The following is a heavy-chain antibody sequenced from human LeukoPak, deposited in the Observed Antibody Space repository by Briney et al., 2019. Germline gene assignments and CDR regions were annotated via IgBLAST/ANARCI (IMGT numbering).Heavy chain of an antibody. CDR1: GGTISSYY. CDR3: AREGYNLSRSSQYYYYYMDV. V-gene: IGHV4-59*01. Sequence: KPSETLSLTCTVSGGTISSYYWSWIRQPLGKGLEWIGYLYYSGTTNYNPSLKSRVTISVDTSKNQFSLKLSSVTAADTAVYYCAREGYNLSRSSQYYYYYMDVWGKGTTVTISS. J-gene: IGHJ6*03. D-gene: IGHD5-24*01. CDR2: LYYSGTT.